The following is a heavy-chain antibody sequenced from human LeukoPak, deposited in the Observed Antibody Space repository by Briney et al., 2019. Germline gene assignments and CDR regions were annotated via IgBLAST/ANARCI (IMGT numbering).Heavy chain of an antibody. CDR1: GFTFSSYG. CDR3: ARSNYYGSTAYYFDY. CDR2: IWYDGSNK. J-gene: IGHJ4*02. Sequence: PGGSLRLSCAASGFTFSSYGMHWVRQAPGKGLEWVAVIWYDGSNKYYADSVKGRFTISRDNSKNTLYLQMNSLRAEDTAVYYCARSNYYGSTAYYFDYWGQGTLVTVSS. V-gene: IGHV3-33*01. D-gene: IGHD3-10*01.